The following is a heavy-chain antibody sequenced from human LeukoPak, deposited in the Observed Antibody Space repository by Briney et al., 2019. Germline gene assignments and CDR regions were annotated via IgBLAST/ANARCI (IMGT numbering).Heavy chain of an antibody. CDR3: ARDGRDAGNYGAFPS. Sequence: SETLSLTCTASGGSITNTNYYWAWVRQPPGKGLEWLGNIFYNGGPYFNPSLKSRVAISVDTSKNHFSLRLNSVTAADTAIYYCARDGRDAGNYGAFPSWGQGTLVTVSS. J-gene: IGHJ5*02. CDR2: IFYNGGP. D-gene: IGHD1-7*01. CDR1: GGSITNTNYY. V-gene: IGHV4-39*07.